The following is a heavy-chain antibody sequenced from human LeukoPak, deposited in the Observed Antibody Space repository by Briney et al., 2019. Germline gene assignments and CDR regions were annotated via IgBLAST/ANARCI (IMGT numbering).Heavy chain of an antibody. D-gene: IGHD3-10*01. J-gene: IGHJ4*02. CDR2: ISSSSSFI. Sequence: GGSLRLSCVASVFTFSSYSMNWVRQAPGKGLEWGSPISSSSSFIYYADSVKGRFSVYRDDAKNSLSLQMTSLRAEDTAVYYCARVNYGSGSYFFDYWGQGSLVTVSS. CDR3: ARVNYGSGSYFFDY. V-gene: IGHV3-21*01. CDR1: VFTFSSYS.